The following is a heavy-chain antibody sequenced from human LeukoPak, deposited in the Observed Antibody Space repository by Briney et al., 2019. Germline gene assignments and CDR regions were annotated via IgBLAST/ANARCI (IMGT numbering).Heavy chain of an antibody. CDR2: MNSDGSNT. CDR1: GFTFSGVW. V-gene: IGHV3-74*01. D-gene: IGHD2/OR15-2a*01. J-gene: IGHJ6*02. CDR3: AGETFIALDV. Sequence: GSLRLSCAASGFTFSGVWMQWVRQAPGKGLVWVSRMNSDGSNTNYADSVKGRFTISRDNAKNTLYLQMNSLSAEDTAVYYCAGETFIALDVWGQGTTVTVSS.